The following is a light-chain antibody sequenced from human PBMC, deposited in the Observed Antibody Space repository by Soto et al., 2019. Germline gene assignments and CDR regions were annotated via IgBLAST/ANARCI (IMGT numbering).Light chain of an antibody. CDR3: GSYPLITSLGVV. V-gene: IGLV2-14*01. CDR2: GVS. J-gene: IGLJ3*02. CDR1: SSDVGGYNY. Sequence: QSALTQPASVSGSLGQSITISCTGTSSDVGGYNYVSWYQQHPGKVPKLLIYGVSNRPSGISNRFSGSKSGNTASLTISGLQAEDEADYFCGSYPLITSLGVVFGGGTKLTVL.